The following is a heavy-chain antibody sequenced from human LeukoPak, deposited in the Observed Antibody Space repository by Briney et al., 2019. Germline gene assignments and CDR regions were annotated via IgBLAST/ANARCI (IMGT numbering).Heavy chain of an antibody. CDR3: AIGGDSTTSYYRCFDY. V-gene: IGHV5-51*01. Sequence: KSGESLKISCKGSGYRFTSYWIGWVRQMPGKGLEWMGLIYPDDSDTRYSPSFQGQVTISADKSISTAYLQWSSLKASDTAMYYCAIGGDSTTSYYRCFDYWGQGTLVTVSS. CDR1: GYRFTSYW. D-gene: IGHD2-2*02. J-gene: IGHJ4*02. CDR2: IYPDDSDT.